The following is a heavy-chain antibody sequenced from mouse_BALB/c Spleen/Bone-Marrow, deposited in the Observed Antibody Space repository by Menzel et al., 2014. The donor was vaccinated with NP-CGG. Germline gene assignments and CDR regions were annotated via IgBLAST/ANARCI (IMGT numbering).Heavy chain of an antibody. CDR1: GFNIKDTY. V-gene: IGHV14-3*02. CDR2: IDPANGNT. D-gene: IGHD1-1*01. Sequence: EVQGVESGAELVKLGASVKLSCTASGFNIKDTYMHWVKQRPEQGLEWIGRIDPANGNTKYDPKFQGKATITADTSSNTAYLQLSSLTSEDTAVYYCANYYYGSSLFAYWGQGTLVTVSA. J-gene: IGHJ3*01. CDR3: ANYYYGSSLFAY.